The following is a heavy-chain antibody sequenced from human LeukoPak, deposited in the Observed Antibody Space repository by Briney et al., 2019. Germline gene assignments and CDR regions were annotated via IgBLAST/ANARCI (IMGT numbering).Heavy chain of an antibody. J-gene: IGHJ3*02. V-gene: IGHV5-51*01. Sequence: GESLKISCKGSGYSFTSYWIGWVRQMPGKGLEWMGIIYPGDSDTRYSPSFQGQVTISADKSISTAYLQWSSLKAPDTAMYYCAIKGNSYDSSVYISPHDDAFDIWGQGTMVTVSS. D-gene: IGHD3-22*01. CDR1: GYSFTSYW. CDR3: AIKGNSYDSSVYISPHDDAFDI. CDR2: IYPGDSDT.